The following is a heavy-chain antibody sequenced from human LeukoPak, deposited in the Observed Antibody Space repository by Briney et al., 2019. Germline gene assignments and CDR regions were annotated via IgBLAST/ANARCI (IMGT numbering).Heavy chain of an antibody. CDR2: INPNTAGT. J-gene: IGHJ6*03. CDR1: GYTFTGYY. V-gene: IGHV1-2*02. CDR3: TTSAGDYRAGHYYYMGV. Sequence: ASVKVSCKASGYTFTGYYFHWVRQAPGQGLEWMGWINPNTAGTNYAQKFLGGVTLTWDTSISTAYMELNRLTSDDTAVYYCTTSAGDYRAGHYYYMGVWGKGTSVTVSS. D-gene: IGHD4-11*01.